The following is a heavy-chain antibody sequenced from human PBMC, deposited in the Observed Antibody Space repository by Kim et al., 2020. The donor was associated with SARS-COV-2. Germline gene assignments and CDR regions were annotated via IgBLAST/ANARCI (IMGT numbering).Heavy chain of an antibody. CDR3: ASRKGYYYDTSGYYLYDYYFDP. CDR1: GGSINSGNYS. Sequence: SETLSLTCTVSGGSINSGNYSWNWIRQYPGKGLEWIGYIYYRGIPYYNPSLKSRVTVSIDTSTNQFSLRLRSVTAADTAVYYCASRKGYYYDTSGYYLYDYYFDPWGQGTLVTVSS. V-gene: IGHV4-31*03. D-gene: IGHD3-22*01. J-gene: IGHJ5*02. CDR2: IYYRGIP.